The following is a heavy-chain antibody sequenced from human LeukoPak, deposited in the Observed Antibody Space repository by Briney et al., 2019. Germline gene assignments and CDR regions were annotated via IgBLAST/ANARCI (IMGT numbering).Heavy chain of an antibody. CDR3: ARGVTSPSNFDY. CDR2: IYHSGSP. J-gene: IGHJ4*02. Sequence: PSETLSLTCAVSGGSISSNNWWGWVRQPPGKGLEWIGEIYHSGSPNYNPSLKSRVTISVDTSKNQFSLKLSSVTAADTAVYYCARGVTSPSNFDYWGQGTLVTVSS. D-gene: IGHD4-11*01. V-gene: IGHV4-4*02. CDR1: GGSISSNNW.